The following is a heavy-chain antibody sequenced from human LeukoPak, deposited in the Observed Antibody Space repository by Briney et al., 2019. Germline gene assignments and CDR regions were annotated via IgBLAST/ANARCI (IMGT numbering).Heavy chain of an antibody. CDR1: GGSISSYY. Sequence: SETLSLTCTVSGGSISSYYWSWIRQPAGKGLEWIGRIYTSGSTNYNPSLKSRVTISVDKSKNQFSLKLSSVTAADTAVYYCARDRQGYSGYVYYFDYWGQGTLVTVSS. V-gene: IGHV4-4*07. CDR2: IYTSGST. CDR3: ARDRQGYSGYVYYFDY. D-gene: IGHD5-12*01. J-gene: IGHJ4*02.